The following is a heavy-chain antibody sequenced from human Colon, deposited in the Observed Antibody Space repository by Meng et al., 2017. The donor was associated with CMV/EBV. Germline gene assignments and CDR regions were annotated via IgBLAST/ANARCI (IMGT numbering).Heavy chain of an antibody. J-gene: IGHJ6*02. CDR3: ARFVVVPAAIPNYGMDV. Sequence: ASVKVSCKASGYTFTSYGISWVRQAPGQGLEWMGWISAYNGNTNYAQKLQGRVTMTTDTSTSTAYMELRSLGSDDTAVYYCARFVVVPAAIPNYGMDVWGQGTTVTVSS. V-gene: IGHV1-18*01. D-gene: IGHD2-2*02. CDR1: GYTFTSYG. CDR2: ISAYNGNT.